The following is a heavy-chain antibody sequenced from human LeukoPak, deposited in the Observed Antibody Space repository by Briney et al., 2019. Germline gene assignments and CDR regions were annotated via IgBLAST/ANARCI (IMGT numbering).Heavy chain of an antibody. CDR2: ISGSSGNT. V-gene: IGHV3-23*01. CDR3: AREVVPIGGFDY. D-gene: IGHD3-16*01. CDR1: GFTFNTYA. J-gene: IGHJ4*02. Sequence: PGGSLRLSCAASGFTFNTYAMSWVRQAPGEGLEWVSAISGSSGNTYYADSVKGRFTISRDNAKNSLYLQMNSLRAEDTAVYYCAREVVPIGGFDYWGQGTLVTVSS.